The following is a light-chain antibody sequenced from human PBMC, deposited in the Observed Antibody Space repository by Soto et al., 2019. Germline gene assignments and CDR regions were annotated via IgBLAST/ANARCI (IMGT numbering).Light chain of an antibody. CDR2: DVS. V-gene: IGLV2-14*03. Sequence: QSVLTQPASVSGSPGQSITISCAGTSADIGAFNYVSWYQHHPGKAPKLLIYDVSDRPSGVSTRFSASKSANTASLTISGLQADDEGDYYCSSYSPTSALVFGGGTKLTVL. J-gene: IGLJ2*01. CDR1: SADIGAFNY. CDR3: SSYSPTSALV.